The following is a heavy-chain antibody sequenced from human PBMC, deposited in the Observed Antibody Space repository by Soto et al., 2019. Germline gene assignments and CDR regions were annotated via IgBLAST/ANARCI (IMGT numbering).Heavy chain of an antibody. CDR2: INGSGGST. J-gene: IGHJ4*02. Sequence: GGSLRLSCAASGFTFSSYAMSWVRQAPGKGLEWVSDINGSGGSTYFADSVKGRFTISRDNSKNTLYLQMNSLRVGDTAVYYCAKGRGYDYGTSDYWGQGTLVTVSS. D-gene: IGHD5-12*01. CDR1: GFTFSSYA. V-gene: IGHV3-23*01. CDR3: AKGRGYDYGTSDY.